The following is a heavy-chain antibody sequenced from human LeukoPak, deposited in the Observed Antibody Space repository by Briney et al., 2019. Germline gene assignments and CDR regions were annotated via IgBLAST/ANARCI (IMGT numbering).Heavy chain of an antibody. J-gene: IGHJ4*02. CDR1: GFTFSSYS. CDR2: ISSSSSYI. V-gene: IGHV3-21*01. D-gene: IGHD2-15*01. Sequence: GGSLRLSCAASGFTFSSYSMNWVRQAPGKGLEWVSSISSSSSYIYYADSVKGRFTISRDNAKNSLYLQMNSLRAEDTAVYYCARGGYCSGGSCYQYYFDYWGQGTLVTVSS. CDR3: ARGGYCSGGSCYQYYFDY.